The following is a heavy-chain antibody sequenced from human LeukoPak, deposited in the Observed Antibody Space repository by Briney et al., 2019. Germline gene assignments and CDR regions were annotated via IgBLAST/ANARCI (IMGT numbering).Heavy chain of an antibody. D-gene: IGHD4-23*01. V-gene: IGHV1-2*02. CDR1: GYTFTGYY. Sequence: ASVKVSCKASGYTFTGYYMHLVRQAPGQGLEWMGWVNPNSGGTNYAQKLQGRVTMTTDTSTSTAYMELRSLRSDDTAVYYCARAPYGGNSFVDYWGQGTLVTVSS. J-gene: IGHJ4*02. CDR2: VNPNSGGT. CDR3: ARAPYGGNSFVDY.